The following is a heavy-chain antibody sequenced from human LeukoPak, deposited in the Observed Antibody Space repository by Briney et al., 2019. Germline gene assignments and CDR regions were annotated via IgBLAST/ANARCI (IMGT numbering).Heavy chain of an antibody. CDR2: IYYSGST. V-gene: IGHV4-59*01. Sequence: SETLSLTCTVSGGSISSYYWSWIRQPPGKGLEWIGYIYYSGSTNYNPSLKSRVTISVDTSKNQFSLKLSSVTAADTAVYYCARVTASSGGSYFIDYWGQGTLVTVSS. D-gene: IGHD1-26*01. CDR1: GGSISSYY. J-gene: IGHJ4*02. CDR3: ARVTASSGGSYFIDY.